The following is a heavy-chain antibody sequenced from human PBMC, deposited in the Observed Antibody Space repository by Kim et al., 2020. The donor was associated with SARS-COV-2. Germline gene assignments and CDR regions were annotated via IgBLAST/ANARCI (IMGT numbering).Heavy chain of an antibody. CDR3: TSKYYYDTSGFYYADW. V-gene: IGHV4-38-2*01. CDR2: IHHSGST. J-gene: IGHJ1*01. Sequence: SETLSLTCAVSGYSISSGYYWCWLRQPPGKGLEWIGSIHHSGSTYYNSPLKSRVGISIDTSKNQFSLRLNSVTAADTAVYYCTSKYYYDTSGFYYADWWGQGTLVTVSS. CDR1: GYSISSGYY. D-gene: IGHD3-22*01.